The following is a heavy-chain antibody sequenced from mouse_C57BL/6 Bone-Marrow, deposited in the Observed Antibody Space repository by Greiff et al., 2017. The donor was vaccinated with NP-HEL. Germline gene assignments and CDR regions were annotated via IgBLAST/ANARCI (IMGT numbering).Heavy chain of an antibody. CDR2: ISNLAYSI. Sequence: EVKLMESGGGLVQPGGSLKLSCAASGFTFSDYGMAWVRQAPRKGPEWVAFISNLAYSIYYADTVTGRLTISRENAKNTLYLEMSSLRSEDTAMYYCARRASSSYWYFDVWGTGTTVTVSS. D-gene: IGHD1-1*01. CDR3: ARRASSSYWYFDV. CDR1: GFTFSDYG. V-gene: IGHV5-15*01. J-gene: IGHJ1*03.